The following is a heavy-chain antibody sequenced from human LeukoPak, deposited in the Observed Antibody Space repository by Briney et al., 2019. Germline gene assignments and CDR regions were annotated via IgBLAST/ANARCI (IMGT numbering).Heavy chain of an antibody. V-gene: IGHV1-2*02. D-gene: IGHD3-22*01. CDR3: ARVPAGYYDSSAEGWFDP. CDR2: INPNSGGT. CDR1: GYSFIDYY. J-gene: IGHJ5*02. Sequence: ASVKVSCKTSGYSFIDYYIHWVRQAPGQGLEWMGWINPNSGGTNYAQKFQGRVTMTRDTSISTAYMELSRLRSDDTAVYYCARVPAGYYDSSAEGWFDPWGQGTLVTVSS.